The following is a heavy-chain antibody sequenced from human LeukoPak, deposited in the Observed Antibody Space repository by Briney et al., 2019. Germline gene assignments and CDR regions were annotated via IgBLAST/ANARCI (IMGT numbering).Heavy chain of an antibody. J-gene: IGHJ4*02. D-gene: IGHD6-19*01. V-gene: IGHV1-2*02. CDR1: GYTFTGYF. CDR3: AKESRGWYFNY. CDR2: INPDSGGT. Sequence: ASVKVSCKTSGYTFTGYFIHWVRQAPGQGLEWMGWINPDSGGTNFAQKFQGRVTVSRDTSISTAYMELSRLRSDDTAVYYCAKESRGWYFNYWGQGTLVTVSS.